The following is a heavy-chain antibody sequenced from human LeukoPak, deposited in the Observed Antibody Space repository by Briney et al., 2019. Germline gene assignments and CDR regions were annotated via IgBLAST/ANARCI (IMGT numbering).Heavy chain of an antibody. CDR3: ARAYLLETMVVNEYHDAFDI. CDR1: GGTFSSYA. CDR2: IIPIFGTA. V-gene: IGHV1-69*01. J-gene: IGHJ3*02. Sequence: SVKVSCKASGGTFSSYAISWVRQAPGQGLEWMGGIIPIFGTANYAQKSQGRVTITADESTSTAYMELSSLRSEDTAVYYCARAYLLETMVVNEYHDAFDIWGQGTMVTVSS. D-gene: IGHD4-23*01.